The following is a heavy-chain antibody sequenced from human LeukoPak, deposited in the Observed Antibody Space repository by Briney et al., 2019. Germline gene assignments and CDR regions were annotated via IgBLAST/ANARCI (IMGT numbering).Heavy chain of an antibody. CDR3: ASGGGYLQPY. J-gene: IGHJ4*02. CDR2: IHYDGKI. CDR1: GFSVSGKF. D-gene: IGHD2-15*01. V-gene: IGHV3-53*01. Sequence: GVSLRLSCAASGFSVSGKFMSWVRQAPGKGLEWVSIIHYDGKIRYTGSVGGRFTIYRDDSENTLFLQMNSLRVDDTAVYFCASGGGYLQPYWGQGTLVTVSS.